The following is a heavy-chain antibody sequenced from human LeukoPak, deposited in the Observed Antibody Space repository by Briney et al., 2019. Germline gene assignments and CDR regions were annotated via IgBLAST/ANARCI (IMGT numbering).Heavy chain of an antibody. V-gene: IGHV3-23*01. CDR2: ISGSGGST. CDR1: GFTFSSYA. CDR3: AKDGTYDFWSGYLFDY. D-gene: IGHD3-3*01. Sequence: GGSLRLSCAASGFTFSSYAMGWVRQAPGKGLEWVSAISGSGGSTYYADSVKGRFTISRDNSKNTLYLQMNSLRAEDTAVYYCAKDGTYDFWSGYLFDYWGREPWSPSPQ. J-gene: IGHJ4*02.